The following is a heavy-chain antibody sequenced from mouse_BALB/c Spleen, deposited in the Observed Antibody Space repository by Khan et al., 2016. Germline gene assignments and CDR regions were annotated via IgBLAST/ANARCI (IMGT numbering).Heavy chain of an antibody. CDR3: ARGGYDYDWYFDV. J-gene: IGHJ1*01. D-gene: IGHD2-4*01. CDR2: ISYSGNT. V-gene: IGHV3-2*02. Sequence: EVQLQESGPGLVKPSQSLSLTCTVTGYSITSDYAWNWIRQFPGNKLEWMGYISYSGNTNYNPSLKSRISITRDTSKNQFFLQLNSVTSEDTATSYSARGGYDYDWYFDVWGAGTTVTVSS. CDR1: GYSITSDYA.